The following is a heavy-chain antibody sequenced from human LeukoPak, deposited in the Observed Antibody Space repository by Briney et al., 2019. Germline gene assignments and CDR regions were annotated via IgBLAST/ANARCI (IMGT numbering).Heavy chain of an antibody. Sequence: SGGSLRLSCAASGFTFSSYAISWVRQAPGKGLEWVSAISGSGGSTYYADSVKGRFTISRDNSKNTLFLQMNSLRAEDTAVYYCAKRPFYCGGDCYTYFDYWGQGTLVTVSS. CDR3: AKRPFYCGGDCYTYFDY. J-gene: IGHJ4*02. CDR2: ISGSGGST. D-gene: IGHD2-21*02. V-gene: IGHV3-23*01. CDR1: GFTFSSYA.